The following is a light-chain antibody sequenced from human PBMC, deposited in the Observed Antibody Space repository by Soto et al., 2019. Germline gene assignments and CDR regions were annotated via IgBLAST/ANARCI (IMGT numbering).Light chain of an antibody. V-gene: IGKV3-15*01. Sequence: EIVMTQSPGTLSVSPGERATLSCRASQNIRSNLAWYQQKPGQAPRLLIYETSTRAPGIPARFSGSGSGTEFTLTISSLQSEDFAVYHCQQRSNWPMYTFGQGTKLEIK. J-gene: IGKJ2*01. CDR2: ETS. CDR1: QNIRSN. CDR3: QQRSNWPMYT.